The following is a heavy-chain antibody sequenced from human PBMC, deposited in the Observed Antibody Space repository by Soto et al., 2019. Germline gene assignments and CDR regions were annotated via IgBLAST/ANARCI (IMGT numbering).Heavy chain of an antibody. Sequence: GGSLRLSCAASGFTVSSNYMSWVRQAPGKGLEWVSVIYSGGSTYYADSVKGRFTVSRDNSKNTLYLQMNSLRAEDTAVYYCARVRGVAAAGMYYFDYWGQGTLVTVS. J-gene: IGHJ4*02. CDR2: IYSGGST. CDR1: GFTVSSNY. D-gene: IGHD6-13*01. CDR3: ARVRGVAAAGMYYFDY. V-gene: IGHV3-53*01.